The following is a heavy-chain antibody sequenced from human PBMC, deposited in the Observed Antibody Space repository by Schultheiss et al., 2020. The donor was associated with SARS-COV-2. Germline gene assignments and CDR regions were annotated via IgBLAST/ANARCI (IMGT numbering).Heavy chain of an antibody. V-gene: IGHV3-30*03. D-gene: IGHD1-26*01. J-gene: IGHJ4*02. CDR2: ISYDGSNK. CDR1: GFTFSRYS. CDR3: ARVPQWELCY. Sequence: GGSLRLSCAASGFTFSRYSMNWVRQAPGKGLEWVAVISYDGSNKYYADSVKGRFTISRDNSKNTLYLQMNSLRAEDTAVYYCARVPQWELCYWGQGTLVTVSS.